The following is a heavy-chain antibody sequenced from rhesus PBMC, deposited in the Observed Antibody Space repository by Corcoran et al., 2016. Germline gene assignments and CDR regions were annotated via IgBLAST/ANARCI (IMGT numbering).Heavy chain of an antibody. CDR1: GYTFTSYY. Sequence: QVQLVQSGPEVKKPGASVNLSFKASGYTFTSYYINWVRQAPGQVLEWMGWINPGKGNADYAQKFKGRVTMTRDTSTSTAYMELSSLRSEDTAVYYCTREAFWGPGTPITISS. V-gene: IGHV1S9*01. J-gene: IGHJ2*01. CDR2: INPGKGNA. CDR3: TREAF.